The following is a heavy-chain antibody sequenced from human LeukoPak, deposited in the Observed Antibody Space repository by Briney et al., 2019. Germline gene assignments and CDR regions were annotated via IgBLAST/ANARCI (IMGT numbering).Heavy chain of an antibody. V-gene: IGHV4-34*01. J-gene: IGHJ5*02. D-gene: IGHD2-2*01. CDR1: GGSFSGFY. Sequence: SETLSLTCALYGGSFSGFYWSWIRQPPGKGLEWIAEINHGGSTNYHPSLESRVTISLDTSNNQFSLKLSSVTAADTAVYYCARGNRGGYCSSASCSGSFDPWGQGSQVTVSS. CDR3: ARGNRGGYCSSASCSGSFDP. CDR2: INHGGST.